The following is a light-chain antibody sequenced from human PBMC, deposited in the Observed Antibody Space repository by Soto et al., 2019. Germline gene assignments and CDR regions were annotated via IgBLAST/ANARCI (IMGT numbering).Light chain of an antibody. CDR3: QQYGSSPSWT. J-gene: IGKJ1*01. V-gene: IGKV3-20*01. CDR2: GAS. CDR1: QSVSSSY. Sequence: IVLTQSPGTLSLSPGERATLSCRAIQSVSSSYLAWYQQKPGQAPRLLIYGASSRATGIPDRFSGSGSGTDFTLTISRLEPEDFAVYYCQQYGSSPSWTSGQGTKADIK.